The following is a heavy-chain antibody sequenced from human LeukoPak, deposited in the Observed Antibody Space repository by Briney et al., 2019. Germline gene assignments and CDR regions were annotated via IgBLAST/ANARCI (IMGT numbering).Heavy chain of an antibody. CDR3: TRGSYYYY. Sequence: GGSLRLSCAASGFTFSNYRMNCVRHAPGKGLEWISYIGSSSSTIYYTDSVKGRFTVSRDNAKNSLYLQMNSLRAEDTAVYYCTRGSYYYYWGQGTLVTVSS. V-gene: IGHV3-48*01. D-gene: IGHD3-10*01. CDR2: IGSSSSTI. J-gene: IGHJ4*02. CDR1: GFTFSNYR.